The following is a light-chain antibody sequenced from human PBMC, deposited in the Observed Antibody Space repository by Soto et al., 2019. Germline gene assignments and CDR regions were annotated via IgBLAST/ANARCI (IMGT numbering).Light chain of an antibody. CDR2: GAH. J-gene: IGKJ1*01. V-gene: IGKV3-20*01. CDR3: QQYGSSVT. CDR1: QSIRSHY. Sequence: EIVLTQSPGTLSLSPGERVTLSCRASQSIRSHYLAWYQQKPGQAPRLLISGAHNRAPGIPDRFSGSESGTDFTLRISRLEPEDFAVYYCQQYGSSVTFGQGTKVDIK.